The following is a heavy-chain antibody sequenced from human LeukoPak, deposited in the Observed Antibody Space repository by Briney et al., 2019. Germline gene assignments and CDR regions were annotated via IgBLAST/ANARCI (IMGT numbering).Heavy chain of an antibody. D-gene: IGHD6-13*01. Sequence: GGSLRLSCAASGFTFSNAWMSWVRQAPGKGLEWVGRIKSTTDGGTPDYAAPVKGRFTISRDDSNNTLYLQMNSLKTEDTAVYYCTGVSRSSWYDYWGQGTLVTVSS. V-gene: IGHV3-15*01. CDR2: IKSTTDGGTP. CDR1: GFTFSNAW. J-gene: IGHJ4*02. CDR3: TGVSRSSWYDY.